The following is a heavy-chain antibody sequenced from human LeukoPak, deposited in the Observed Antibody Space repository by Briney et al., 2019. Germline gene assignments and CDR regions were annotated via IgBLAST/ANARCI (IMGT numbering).Heavy chain of an antibody. CDR3: ASGKNPVPRYTTGNRFDF. Sequence: GGSLRLSCEASGFTFSIYEMNWVRQAPGKGLEWVSYVGGSGRSIFYADSVRGRFTISRDNAKNSLYLQMTSLRAEDTAVYYCASGKNPVPRYTTGNRFDFWGQGTLVPVSS. CDR1: GFTFSIYE. J-gene: IGHJ4*02. D-gene: IGHD3-16*02. CDR2: VGGSGRSI. V-gene: IGHV3-48*03.